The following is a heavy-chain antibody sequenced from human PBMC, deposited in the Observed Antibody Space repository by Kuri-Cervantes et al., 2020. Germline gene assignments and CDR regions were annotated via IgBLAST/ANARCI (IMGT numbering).Heavy chain of an antibody. Sequence: ESLKIYCTVSGGSISSYYWSWLRQPAGKGLEWIGRIYTSGSTNYNPSLKSRVTMSVDTSKNQFSLKLSSVTAADTAVYYCARRGGYCSGGSCYGHWGQGTLVTVSS. CDR2: IYTSGST. D-gene: IGHD2-15*01. V-gene: IGHV4-4*07. CDR1: GGSISSYY. J-gene: IGHJ4*02. CDR3: ARRGGYCSGGSCYGH.